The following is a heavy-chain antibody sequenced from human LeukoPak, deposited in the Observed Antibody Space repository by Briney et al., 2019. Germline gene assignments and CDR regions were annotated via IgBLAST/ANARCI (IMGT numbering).Heavy chain of an antibody. Sequence: GGSLRLSCAASGFTFSSYAMSWVRQAPGKGLEWVSTINGGGINTYYADSVKGRFTISRDNSKNTLYLQMNGLRAEDTAIYYCAKVLSIVGATTPADYWGQGTLVTVSS. J-gene: IGHJ4*02. CDR2: INGGGINT. V-gene: IGHV3-23*01. CDR3: AKVLSIVGATTPADY. D-gene: IGHD1-26*01. CDR1: GFTFSSYA.